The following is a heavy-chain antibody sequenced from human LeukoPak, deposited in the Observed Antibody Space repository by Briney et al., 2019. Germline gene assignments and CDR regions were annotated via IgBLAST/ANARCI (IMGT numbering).Heavy chain of an antibody. Sequence: SETLSLTCAVYDGSVSGYYWSWIRQPPGKGLEWLGEINHSGTTNYKSSFQSRVTISVDMSKNQISLKLSSVTAADTALYYCARGSEMVRGARHYNWLDPWGLGSLVTVSS. J-gene: IGHJ5*02. D-gene: IGHD3-10*01. CDR3: ARGSEMVRGARHYNWLDP. CDR1: DGSVSGYY. CDR2: INHSGTT. V-gene: IGHV4-34*01.